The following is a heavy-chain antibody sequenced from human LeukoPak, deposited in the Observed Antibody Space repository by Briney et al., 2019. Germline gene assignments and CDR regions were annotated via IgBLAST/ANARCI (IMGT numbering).Heavy chain of an antibody. CDR3: ARAAYGDFLIYYFDY. J-gene: IGHJ4*02. D-gene: IGHD4-17*01. Sequence: SSETLSLTCAVYGGSFSGYYWSWIRQPPGKGLEWIGEINHSGSTNYNPSLKSRVTISVDTSKNQFSLKLSSVTAADTAVYYCARAAYGDFLIYYFDYWGQGTLVTVSS. CDR2: INHSGST. V-gene: IGHV4-34*01. CDR1: GGSFSGYY.